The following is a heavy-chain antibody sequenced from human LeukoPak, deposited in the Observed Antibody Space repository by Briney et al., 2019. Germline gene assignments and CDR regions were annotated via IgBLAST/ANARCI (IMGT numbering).Heavy chain of an antibody. CDR3: ARDIAGTTLGGWFDP. CDR1: GYTFTSYD. V-gene: IGHV1-8*03. D-gene: IGHD1-1*01. CDR2: MNPNSGNT. J-gene: IGHJ5*02. Sequence: ASVKVSCKASGYTFTSYDINCVRQATGQGLEWMGWMNPNSGNTGYAQKFQGRVTITRNTSITTAFMELSSLTSEDTAVYYCARDIAGTTLGGWFDPWGQGTLITVSS.